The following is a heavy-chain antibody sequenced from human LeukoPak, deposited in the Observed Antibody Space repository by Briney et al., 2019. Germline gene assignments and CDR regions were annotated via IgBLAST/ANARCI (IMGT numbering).Heavy chain of an antibody. J-gene: IGHJ4*02. V-gene: IGHV3-30-3*01. D-gene: IGHD3-9*01. CDR1: GFPFTSYG. CDR3: ARDRIRNFDYMYYFDS. CDR2: ISYDGSSQ. Sequence: PGGSLRLSCAASGFPFTSYGIHWVRQAPDKGLEWVAFISYDGSSQYYADSVKGRFTISRDNSKNTLYLQMNSLRAEDTAVYYCARDRIRNFDYMYYFDSWGQGTLVTVSS.